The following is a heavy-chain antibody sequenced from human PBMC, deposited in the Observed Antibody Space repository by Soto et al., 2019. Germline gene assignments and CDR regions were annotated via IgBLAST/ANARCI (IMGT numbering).Heavy chain of an antibody. CDR3: ARDRGRGYSGYEAYYFDY. V-gene: IGHV4-38-2*02. CDR1: GYSISSGYY. D-gene: IGHD5-12*01. J-gene: IGHJ4*02. Sequence: SETLSLTCAVSGYSISSGYYWGWIRQPPGKGLEWIGSIYHSGSTYYNASLKSRVTISVDTSKNQFSLKLSSVTAADTAVYYCARDRGRGYSGYEAYYFDYWGQGTLVTVSS. CDR2: IYHSGST.